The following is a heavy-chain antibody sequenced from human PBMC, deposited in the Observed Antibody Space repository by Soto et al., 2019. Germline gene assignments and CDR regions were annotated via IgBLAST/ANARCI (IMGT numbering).Heavy chain of an antibody. V-gene: IGHV4-31*03. J-gene: IGHJ6*02. CDR2: IYYSGST. Sequence: SETLSLTCTVSGGSISSGGYYWSWIRQHPGKGLEWIGYIYYSGSTYYNPSLKGRVTISVGTSKNQFSLKLSSVTAADTAVYYCARGNYYDGKNYYYCGMDVWGQGTTVTVSS. CDR1: GGSISSGGYY. D-gene: IGHD3-22*01. CDR3: ARGNYYDGKNYYYCGMDV.